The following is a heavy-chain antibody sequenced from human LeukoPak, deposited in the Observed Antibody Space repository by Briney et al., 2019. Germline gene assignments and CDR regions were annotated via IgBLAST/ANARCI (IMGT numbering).Heavy chain of an antibody. V-gene: IGHV4-38-2*01. Sequence: SETLSLTCAVSGYSISSGYYWGWIRQPPGKGLEWIGSIYHSGSTYYNPSLKSRVTISVDTSKHQFSLKLSSVTAADTAVYYCARYLPAAILFDYWGQGTLVTVSS. D-gene: IGHD2-2*01. CDR2: IYHSGST. CDR3: ARYLPAAILFDY. J-gene: IGHJ4*02. CDR1: GYSISSGYY.